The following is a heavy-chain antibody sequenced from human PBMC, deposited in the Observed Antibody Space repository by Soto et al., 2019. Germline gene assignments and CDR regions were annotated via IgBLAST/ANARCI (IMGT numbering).Heavy chain of an antibody. V-gene: IGHV3-11*06. CDR3: ATTGSGYDFDY. Sequence: QVQLVESGGGLVKPGGSLRLSCAASGFTFSDYYMSWIRQAPGKGLEWVSYISSSSSYTNYADSVKGRFTISRDNAKNSLYMQMNSLRAEDTAVYYCATTGSGYDFDYWGQGTLVTVSS. CDR1: GFTFSDYY. J-gene: IGHJ4*02. CDR2: ISSSSSYT. D-gene: IGHD5-12*01.